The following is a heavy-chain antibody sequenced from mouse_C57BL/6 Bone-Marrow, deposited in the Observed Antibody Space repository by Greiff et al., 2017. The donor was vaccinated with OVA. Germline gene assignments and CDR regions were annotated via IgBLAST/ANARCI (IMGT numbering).Heavy chain of an antibody. D-gene: IGHD2-10*01. CDR2: ITHSGET. J-gene: IGHJ1*03. CDR3: AGVPYYGKGGYWYFDV. V-gene: IGHV12-3*01. CDR1: GFPITSGYY. Sequence: VQLQQSGPGLVKPSQSLFLTCSITGFPITSGYYWIWIRQSPGKPLEWMGYITHSGETFYNPSLQSPISITRETSKNQFFLQLNSVTTEDTAMYYCAGVPYYGKGGYWYFDVWGTGTTVTVSS.